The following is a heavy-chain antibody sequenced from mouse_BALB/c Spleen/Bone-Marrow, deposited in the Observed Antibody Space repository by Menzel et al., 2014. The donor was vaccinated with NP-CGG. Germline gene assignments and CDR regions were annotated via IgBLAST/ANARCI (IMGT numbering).Heavy chain of an antibody. D-gene: IGHD1-1*01. CDR1: GYSFTTYW. Sequence: EVQLQQSGTVLARPGASVKMSCKASGYSFTTYWMHWVKQRPGQGLEWIGAIYPGNSGTSYNQTYKDKAKLTAVTSASTAYMEFSSLTNEDSAVYYCTRFGSTYDWYFDVWGAGTTVTVSS. CDR2: IYPGNSGT. CDR3: TRFGSTYDWYFDV. J-gene: IGHJ1*01. V-gene: IGHV1-5*01.